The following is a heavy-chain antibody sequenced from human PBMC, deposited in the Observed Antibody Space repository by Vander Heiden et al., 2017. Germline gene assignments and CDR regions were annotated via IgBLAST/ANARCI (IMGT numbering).Heavy chain of an antibody. CDR2: ITYAGSNK. V-gene: IGHV3-30*01. Sequence: QVQLVESGGGGVQPGRALRISCAASGFTFSSSAMHWVRQAPGKGLEWVAVITYAGSNKYYADSVTGRFTISRDNSKNTLYLQMNSRRVEDTAVYYCARDEDYAYYFDYWGQGTLVTVSS. J-gene: IGHJ4*02. D-gene: IGHD2-2*01. CDR3: ARDEDYAYYFDY. CDR1: GFTFSSSA.